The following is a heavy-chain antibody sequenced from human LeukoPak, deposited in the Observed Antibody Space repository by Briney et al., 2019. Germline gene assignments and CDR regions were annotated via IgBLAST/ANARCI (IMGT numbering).Heavy chain of an antibody. CDR2: ISSGGTYI. Sequence: GGSLRLSCAASGFSLRGYALNWVRQAPGKGLEWVSSISSGGTYIYYAESVRGRSTISRDNTKNFLYLQLSTLRVEDTAVYYCARDRPTGRSRGVVVQWGQGTLVTVSS. J-gene: IGHJ4*02. CDR1: GFSLRGYA. CDR3: ARDRPTGRSRGVVVQ. D-gene: IGHD2-15*01. V-gene: IGHV3-21*01.